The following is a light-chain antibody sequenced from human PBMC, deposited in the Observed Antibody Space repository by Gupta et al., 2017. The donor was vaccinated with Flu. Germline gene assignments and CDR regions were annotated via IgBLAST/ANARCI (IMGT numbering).Light chain of an antibody. J-gene: IGKJ2*01. Sequence: DIQMTQSPSTLSASVGDRVTITCRASQSINNWLAWYQQKPRKAPKLLIYKASSLQSGVPSRFSGSGSGTEFSLTISSLKPDDFAIYYCHQYNSYSPETFGQGSKLEIK. CDR2: KAS. CDR1: QSINNW. CDR3: HQYNSYSPET. V-gene: IGKV1-5*03.